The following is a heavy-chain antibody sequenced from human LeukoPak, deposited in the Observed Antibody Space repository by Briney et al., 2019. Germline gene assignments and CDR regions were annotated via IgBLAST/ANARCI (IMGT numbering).Heavy chain of an antibody. CDR3: ASPPIISSGWYFDY. Sequence: ASVKVSCKASGYSFSDYYMHWVRQAPGQGLEWMGRIIPILGIANYAQKFQGRVTITADKSTSTAYMELSSLRSEDTAVYYCASPPIISSGWYFDYWGQGTLVTVSS. J-gene: IGHJ4*02. D-gene: IGHD6-19*01. CDR1: GYSFSDYY. V-gene: IGHV1-69*02. CDR2: IIPILGIA.